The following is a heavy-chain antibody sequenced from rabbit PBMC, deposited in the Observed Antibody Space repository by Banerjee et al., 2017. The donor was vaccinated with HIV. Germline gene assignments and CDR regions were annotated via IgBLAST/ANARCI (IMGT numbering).Heavy chain of an antibody. D-gene: IGHD4-1*01. J-gene: IGHJ4*01. V-gene: IGHV1S40*01. CDR3: ARDLAGVIGWNFDL. CDR1: GFSFGQD. Sequence: QSLEESGGDLVKPGASLTLTCTASGFSFGQDMCWVRQAPGKGLGWIACIYGGSSGSTYYASWAKGRFTISKTSSTTVTLQLTSLTAADTATYFCARDLAGVIGWNFDLWGPGTLVTVS. CDR2: IYGGSSGST.